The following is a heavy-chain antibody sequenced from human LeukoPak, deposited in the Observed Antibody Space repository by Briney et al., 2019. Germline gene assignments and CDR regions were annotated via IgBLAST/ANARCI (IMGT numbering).Heavy chain of an antibody. J-gene: IGHJ3*01. V-gene: IGHV4-59*01. CDR3: ARTKPLDPFDF. Sequence: SEALSLTCTVSGGSISSYYWSWIRQPPGKGLEWIGYIYYSGNTYYNPSLKSRVTISVDTSKNQFSVKVNSVTAADTAVYYCARTKPLDPFDFWGQGTLVTVSS. CDR2: IYYSGNT. CDR1: GGSISSYY.